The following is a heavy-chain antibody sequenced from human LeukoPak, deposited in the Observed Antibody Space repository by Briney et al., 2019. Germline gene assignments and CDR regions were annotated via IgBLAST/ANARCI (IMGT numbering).Heavy chain of an antibody. J-gene: IGHJ4*02. CDR1: GFTFSSYA. V-gene: IGHV3-48*03. Sequence: PGGSLRLSCAASGFTFSSYAMSWVRQAPGKGLEWVSAISSSGSTIYYADSVKGRFTISRDNAKNSLYLQMNSLRAEDTAVYYCARDLGEIALDYWGQGTLVTVSS. CDR3: ARDLGEIALDY. CDR2: ISSSGSTI. D-gene: IGHD3-10*01.